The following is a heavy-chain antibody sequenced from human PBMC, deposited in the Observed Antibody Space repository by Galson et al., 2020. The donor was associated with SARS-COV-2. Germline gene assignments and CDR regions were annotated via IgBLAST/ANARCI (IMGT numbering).Heavy chain of an antibody. D-gene: IGHD4-17*01. CDR3: AKDRGNDYGDQLDF. V-gene: IGHV3-23*01. J-gene: IGHJ4*02. Sequence: GGSLRLYCAPSGFPFSRYAMAWARQAPGKGQAWASGISGGGGSTYYADSVKGRFTISRDISQNTVYLQMSSLRAEDTAVYYCAKDRGNDYGDQLDFWGQGTQVTVSS. CDR1: GFPFSRYA. CDR2: ISGGGGST.